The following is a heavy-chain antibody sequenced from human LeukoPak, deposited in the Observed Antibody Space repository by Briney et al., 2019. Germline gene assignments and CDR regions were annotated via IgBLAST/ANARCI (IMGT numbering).Heavy chain of an antibody. D-gene: IGHD1-14*01. CDR3: AKGEGRYEAEYFQH. J-gene: IGHJ1*01. Sequence: GGSLRLSCAASGFTFSSYAMSWVRQAPGKGLEWVSAISGSGGSTYYADSVKGRFTISRDNSKNTLYLQMNSLRAEDTGVYYCAKGEGRYEAEYFQHWGQGTLVTVSS. V-gene: IGHV3-23*01. CDR1: GFTFSSYA. CDR2: ISGSGGST.